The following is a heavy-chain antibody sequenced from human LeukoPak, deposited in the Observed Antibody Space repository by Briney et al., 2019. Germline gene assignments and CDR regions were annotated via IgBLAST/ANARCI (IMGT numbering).Heavy chain of an antibody. D-gene: IGHD1-14*01. Sequence: AGGSLRLSCAASGFTFSTYWMHWVRQTPGKGLVWVSSIRNDGTTTNYADSVKGRFTISRDNAKNTLYLQMNSLRAEDTAVYYCVRLYKIEGADLRGRGTLVTVSS. CDR3: VRLYKIEGADL. J-gene: IGHJ2*01. V-gene: IGHV3-74*01. CDR2: IRNDGTTT. CDR1: GFTFSTYW.